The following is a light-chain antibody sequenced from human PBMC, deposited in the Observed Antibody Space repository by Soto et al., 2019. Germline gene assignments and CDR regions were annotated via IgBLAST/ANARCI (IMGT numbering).Light chain of an antibody. Sequence: EIVLTQSPDTLSLSPGERATLSCWASQSVTSNYLAWYQQKPGQAPRLLIFGASIRATGLPDRFSGSGSGTDFTLTISRLEPEDFAVYFCQQYGSSPGTFGQGTKVEIK. CDR3: QQYGSSPGT. V-gene: IGKV3-20*01. J-gene: IGKJ1*01. CDR2: GAS. CDR1: QSVTSNY.